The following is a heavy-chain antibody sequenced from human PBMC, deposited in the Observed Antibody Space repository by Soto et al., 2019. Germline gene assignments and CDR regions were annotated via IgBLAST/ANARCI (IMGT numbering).Heavy chain of an antibody. CDR2: SNAGNGNT. D-gene: IGHD1-26*01. J-gene: IGHJ4*02. CDR3: ARDLGVGAASDY. Sequence: QVQLVQSGAEVKKPGASVKVSCKASGYTFTSYAMHWVRQAPGQRLEWMGWSNAGNGNTKYSQKFQGRVTITRDTSASTAYMELSSLRSEDTAVYYCARDLGVGAASDYWGQGTLVTVSS. V-gene: IGHV1-3*01. CDR1: GYTFTSYA.